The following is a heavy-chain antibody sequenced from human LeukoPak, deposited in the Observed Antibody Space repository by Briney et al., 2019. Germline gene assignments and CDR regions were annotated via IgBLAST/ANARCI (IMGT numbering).Heavy chain of an antibody. CDR3: ARNRPHYGSGSYYIGNYFDY. CDR1: GGSISSSSYY. Sequence: SETPSLTCTVSGGSISSSSYYWGWIRQPPGKGLEWIGSIYYSGSTYYNPSLKSRVTISVDTSKNQFSLKLSSVTAADTAVYYCARNRPHYGSGSYYIGNYFDYWGQGTLVTVSS. V-gene: IGHV4-39*07. J-gene: IGHJ4*02. CDR2: IYYSGST. D-gene: IGHD3-10*01.